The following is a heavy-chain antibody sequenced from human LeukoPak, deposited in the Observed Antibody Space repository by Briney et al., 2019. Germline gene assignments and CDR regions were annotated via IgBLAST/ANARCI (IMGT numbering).Heavy chain of an antibody. D-gene: IGHD3-3*01. J-gene: IGHJ4*02. CDR3: ADEEYDFWSGYFHY. Sequence: SETLSLTCAVYGGSSSGYYWSWIRQPPGKGLEWIGEINHSGSTNYNPSLKSRVTISVDTSKNQFSLKLSSVTAADTAVYYCADEEYDFWSGYFHYCGQGTLVTVSS. CDR1: GGSSSGYY. V-gene: IGHV4-34*01. CDR2: INHSGST.